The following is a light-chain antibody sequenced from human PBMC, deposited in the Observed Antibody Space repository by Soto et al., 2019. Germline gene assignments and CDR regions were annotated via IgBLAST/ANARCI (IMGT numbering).Light chain of an antibody. CDR3: QQSYSTPST. Sequence: DLQMTQSPSSLSASVGDGVTITCRASQSISSYLNWYQQKPGKAPKLLIYAASSLQSGVPSRFSGSGSGTDFTLTISSLQPEDFATYYCQQSYSTPSTFGQGTKLEIK. CDR2: AAS. CDR1: QSISSY. J-gene: IGKJ2*01. V-gene: IGKV1-39*01.